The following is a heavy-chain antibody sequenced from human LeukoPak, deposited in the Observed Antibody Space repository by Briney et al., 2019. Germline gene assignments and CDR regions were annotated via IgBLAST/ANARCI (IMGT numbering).Heavy chain of an antibody. CDR1: GGTFSSYA. Sequence: GASVKVSCKASGGTFSSYAISWVRQAPGQGLEWMGGIIPIFGTANYAQKFQGRVTITADKSTSTAYMELSSLRSEDTAVYYCARGEMATIEDAFDIWGQGTMVTVSS. V-gene: IGHV1-69*06. D-gene: IGHD5-24*01. CDR2: IIPIFGTA. CDR3: ARGEMATIEDAFDI. J-gene: IGHJ3*02.